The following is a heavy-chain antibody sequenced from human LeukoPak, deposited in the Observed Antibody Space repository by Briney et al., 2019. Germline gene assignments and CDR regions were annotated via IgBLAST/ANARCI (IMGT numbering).Heavy chain of an antibody. D-gene: IGHD2-21*02. V-gene: IGHV3-23*01. CDR3: AKETYCGGDCYSRAAFDI. Sequence: PGGSLRLSCAASGFTFSSYAMSWVRQAPGKGLEWVSAISGSGGSTYYADSVKGRFTISRDNSKNTLYLQMNSLRAEDTAVYYCAKETYCGGDCYSRAAFDIWGQGTMVTVSS. J-gene: IGHJ3*02. CDR2: ISGSGGST. CDR1: GFTFSSYA.